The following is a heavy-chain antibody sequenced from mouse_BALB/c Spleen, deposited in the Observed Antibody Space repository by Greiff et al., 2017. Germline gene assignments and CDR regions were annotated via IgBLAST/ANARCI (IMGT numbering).Heavy chain of an antibody. CDR1: GFNIKDYY. CDR3: HYYGSSPYYFDY. V-gene: IGHV14-4*02. J-gene: IGHJ2*01. CDR2: IDPENGDT. D-gene: IGHD1-1*01. Sequence: EVQLQQSGAELVKPGASFKLSCTASGFNIKDYYMHWVKQRPEQGLEWIGWIDPENGDTEYAPKFQGKATMTADTSSNTAYLQLSSLTSEDTAVYYCHYYGSSPYYFDYWGQGTTLTVSS.